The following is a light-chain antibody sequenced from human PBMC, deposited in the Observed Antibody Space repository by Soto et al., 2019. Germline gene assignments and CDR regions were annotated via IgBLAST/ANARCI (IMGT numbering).Light chain of an antibody. J-gene: IGLJ2*01. CDR2: GVS. Sequence: QSALTQPASVSGSPGQSITISCTGTSSDVGGFDYVSWYQQHPGKVPKLIIYGVSYRPSGVSDRFSGSKPGNTASLTISARLDEDEAHYYCSSYKSGGTLVVFGGGTKLTVL. V-gene: IGLV2-14*01. CDR1: SSDVGGFDY. CDR3: SSYKSGGTLVV.